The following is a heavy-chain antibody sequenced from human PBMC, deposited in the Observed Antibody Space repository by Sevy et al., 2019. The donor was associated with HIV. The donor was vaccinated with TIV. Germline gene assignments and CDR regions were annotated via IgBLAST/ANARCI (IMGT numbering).Heavy chain of an antibody. CDR1: GFSFSNYG. J-gene: IGHJ4*02. V-gene: IGHV3-33*01. Sequence: GGSLRLSCVASGFSFSNYGMHWVRQAPGKGLEWVAVIWYDGSNKYYADSVKGRFTIPRDSSKNTLYLQMNSLRAEDTAVYYCARVGTSRYDKRSAVDYWGQGTLVTVSS. D-gene: IGHD1-1*01. CDR2: IWYDGSNK. CDR3: ARVGTSRYDKRSAVDY.